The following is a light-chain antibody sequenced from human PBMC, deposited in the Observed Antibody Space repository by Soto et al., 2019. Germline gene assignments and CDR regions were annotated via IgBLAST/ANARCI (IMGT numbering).Light chain of an antibody. CDR3: SSYTSNSIL. V-gene: IGLV2-14*01. J-gene: IGLJ2*01. CDR1: SSDVGAYNY. CDR2: DVS. Sequence: QSVLTQPASVSGSPGQSITISCTGTSSDVGAYNYVSWYQQYPGKAPQLMIYDVSNRPSGVSNRFSGSKSGNTAALTISGLQAEDEADYYCSSYTSNSILFGGGTKLTVL.